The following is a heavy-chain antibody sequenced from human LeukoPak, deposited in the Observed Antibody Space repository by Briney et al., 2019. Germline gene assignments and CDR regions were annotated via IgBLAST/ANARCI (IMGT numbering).Heavy chain of an antibody. CDR1: GFTFSSYS. CDR3: ARDGYYGSGSYHLDI. V-gene: IGHV3-21*01. D-gene: IGHD3-10*01. J-gene: IGHJ3*02. CDR2: ISSSSSYI. Sequence: GGSLRLSCAASGFTFSSYSMNWVRQAPGKGLEWVSSISSSSSYIYYVDSVKGRFTISRDNAKNSLYLQMNSLRAEDTAVYYCARDGYYGSGSYHLDIWGQGTMVTVSS.